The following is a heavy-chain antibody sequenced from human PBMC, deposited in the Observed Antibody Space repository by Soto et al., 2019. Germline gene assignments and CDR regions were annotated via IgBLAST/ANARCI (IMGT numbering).Heavy chain of an antibody. J-gene: IGHJ6*02. Sequence: SETLSLTCTVSGGSISSSSYYWGWIRQPPGKGLEWIGSIYYSGSTYYNPSLKSRVTISVDTSKNQFSLKLSSVTAADTAVYYCAGQGGVRGVRTPGGMDVWGQGTTVTVSS. D-gene: IGHD3-10*01. CDR2: IYYSGST. V-gene: IGHV4-39*01. CDR1: GGSISSSSYY. CDR3: AGQGGVRGVRTPGGMDV.